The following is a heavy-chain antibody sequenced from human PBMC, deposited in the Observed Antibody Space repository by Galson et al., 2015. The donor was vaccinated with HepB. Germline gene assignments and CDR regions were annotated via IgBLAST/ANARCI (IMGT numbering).Heavy chain of an antibody. V-gene: IGHV3-66*01. J-gene: IGHJ6*02. D-gene: IGHD3-22*01. CDR2: IYSDGGT. Sequence: SLRLSCAASGFTVSDNYMNWVRQAPGKGLEWVSLIYSDGGTFYADSVKGRFTISRDNSKNALYLQMNSLRAEDTAVYYCARVRYYDTDYYYYAMDVWGQGTTVTVSS. CDR3: ARVRYYDTDYYYYAMDV. CDR1: GFTVSDNY.